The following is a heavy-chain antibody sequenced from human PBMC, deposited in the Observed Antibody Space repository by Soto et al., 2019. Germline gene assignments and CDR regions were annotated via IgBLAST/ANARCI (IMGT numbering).Heavy chain of an antibody. CDR3: ARGGGYDFRSSQAPPIDV. CDR2: LYYTGST. V-gene: IGHV4-59*01. Sequence: SETLSLTCNVSGGSISDFYWSWIRQSPGKRLEWIGYLYYTGSTNYNPALKSRVTISLDTSKNQFSLKVRSVTAADTAVYYCARGGGYDFRSSQAPPIDVWGQGTTVTVYS. CDR1: GGSISDFY. J-gene: IGHJ6*02. D-gene: IGHD3-3*01.